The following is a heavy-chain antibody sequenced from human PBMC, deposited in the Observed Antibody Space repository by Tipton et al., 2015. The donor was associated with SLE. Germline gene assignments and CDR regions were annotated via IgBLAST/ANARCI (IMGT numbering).Heavy chain of an antibody. J-gene: IGHJ6*02. CDR2: IRYDGSNK. CDR1: GFTFSSYG. CDR3: ARALGYSPKAHYCYGMDV. V-gene: IGHV3-30*02. D-gene: IGHD5-18*01. Sequence: SLRLSCAASGFTFSSYGMHWVRQAPGKGLEWVAFIRYDGSNKYYADSVKGRFTISRDNSKNTLYLQMNSLRAEDTAVYYCARALGYSPKAHYCYGMDVWGQGTTVTVSS.